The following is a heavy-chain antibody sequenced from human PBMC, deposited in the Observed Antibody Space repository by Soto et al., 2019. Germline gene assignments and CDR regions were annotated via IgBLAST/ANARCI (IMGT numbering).Heavy chain of an antibody. CDR3: ARFYSSGWFDAFDI. CDR1: GGSISSYY. CDR2: IYYSGST. V-gene: IGHV4-59*01. Sequence: SETLSLTCTVSGGSISSYYWSWIRQPPGKGLEWIGYIYYSGSTNYNPSLKSRVTISVDTSKNQFSLKLSSVTAADTAVYYCARFYSSGWFDAFDIWGQGTMVTVSS. J-gene: IGHJ3*02. D-gene: IGHD6-19*01.